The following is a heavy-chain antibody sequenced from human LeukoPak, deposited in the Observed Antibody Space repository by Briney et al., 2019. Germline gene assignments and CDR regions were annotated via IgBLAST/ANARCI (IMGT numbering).Heavy chain of an antibody. Sequence: PGRSLRLSCAASGFTFSSYAMHWVRQAPGKRLEWVAVISYDGSNKYYADSVKGRFTISRDNSKNTLYLQMNSLRAEDTAVYYCARDRRGIVVVPAASYGMDVWGQGTTVTVSS. V-gene: IGHV3-30-3*01. D-gene: IGHD2-2*01. CDR3: ARDRRGIVVVPAASYGMDV. J-gene: IGHJ6*02. CDR1: GFTFSSYA. CDR2: ISYDGSNK.